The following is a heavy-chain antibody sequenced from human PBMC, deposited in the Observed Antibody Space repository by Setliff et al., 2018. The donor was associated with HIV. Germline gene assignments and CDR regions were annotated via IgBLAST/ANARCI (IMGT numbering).Heavy chain of an antibody. D-gene: IGHD2-21*02. Sequence: GGSLRLSCVVSGVTFSIYSMAWVRQAPGKGLEWLSYIGSDVSIISYGDSVKGRFTVSRDNAKNSLYLHMNNLRAEDTAVYYCASAGGGNSGTRWFDYWGQGALVTVSS. CDR3: ASAGGGNSGTRWFDY. CDR1: GVTFSIYS. V-gene: IGHV3-48*04. CDR2: IGSDVSII. J-gene: IGHJ4*02.